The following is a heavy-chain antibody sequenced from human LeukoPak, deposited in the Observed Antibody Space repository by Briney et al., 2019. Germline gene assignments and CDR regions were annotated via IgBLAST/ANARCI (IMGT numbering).Heavy chain of an antibody. D-gene: IGHD2-15*01. CDR1: GFTFSSYW. CDR3: ARGSVVVAATDNWFDP. CDR2: ISTSSSYI. V-gene: IGHV3-21*01. J-gene: IGHJ5*02. Sequence: PGGSLRLSCAASGFTFSSYWMSWVRQAPGKGLEWVSSISTSSSYIYYADSVKGRFTISRDNAKNSLYLQMNSLRAEDTAVYYCARGSVVVAATDNWFDPWGQGTLVTVSS.